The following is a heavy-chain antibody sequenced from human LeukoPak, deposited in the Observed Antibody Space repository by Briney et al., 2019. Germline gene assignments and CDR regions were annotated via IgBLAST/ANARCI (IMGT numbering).Heavy chain of an antibody. Sequence: PSETLSLTCTVSGGSISSSSYYWGWIRQPPGKGLEWIGSIYYSGSTYYNPSLKSRVTISVDTSKNQFSLKLSSVTAADTAVYYCTRHVTSTGDDGDFDYWGQGTLVTVSS. CDR1: GGSISSSSYY. CDR3: TRHVTSTGDDGDFDY. J-gene: IGHJ4*02. D-gene: IGHD7-27*01. CDR2: IYYSGST. V-gene: IGHV4-39*01.